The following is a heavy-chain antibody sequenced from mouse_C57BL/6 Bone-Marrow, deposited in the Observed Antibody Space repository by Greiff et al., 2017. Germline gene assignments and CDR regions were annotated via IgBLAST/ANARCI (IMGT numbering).Heavy chain of an antibody. CDR3: ARDYYYGSSYGFAY. D-gene: IGHD1-1*01. CDR2: IYPRSGNT. V-gene: IGHV1-81*01. Sequence: QVQLQQSGAELARPGASVKLSCKASGYTFTSYGISWVKQRTGQGLEWIGEIYPRSGNTYSNEKFKGKATLTADKSSSTAYMELRSLTSEDSAVYFCARDYYYGSSYGFAYWGQGTLVTVSA. CDR1: GYTFTSYG. J-gene: IGHJ3*01.